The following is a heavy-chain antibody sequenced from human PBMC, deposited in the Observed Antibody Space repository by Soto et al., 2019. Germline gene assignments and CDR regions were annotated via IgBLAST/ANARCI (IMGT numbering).Heavy chain of an antibody. J-gene: IGHJ4*02. CDR2: INHSGST. CDR1: GESFSGYY. CDR3: ARSYGSSWYMTFDD. V-gene: IGHV4-34*01. D-gene: IGHD6-13*01. Sequence: PSETLSLTCAVYGESFSGYYWSWIRQPPGKGLEWIGEINHSGSTNYNPSLKSRVTISVDTSKNQFSLKLSSVTAADTAVYYCARSYGSSWYMTFDDWGQGTLVTVSS.